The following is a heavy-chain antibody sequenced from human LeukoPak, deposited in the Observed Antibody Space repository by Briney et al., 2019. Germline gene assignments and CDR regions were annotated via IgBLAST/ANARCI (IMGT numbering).Heavy chain of an antibody. V-gene: IGHV1-18*04. J-gene: IGHJ5*02. CDR1: GYTFISYA. D-gene: IGHD3-22*01. Sequence: ASVTVSCKTSGYTFISYAISWVRQAPGQGLEWMGCISVHNGNTNDAQKFSGRVPLTTDTSTSTAYMELWSLRSDDTAVYYCARERSYDSSGYYRNNWFDPWGQGTLVTVSS. CDR3: ARERSYDSSGYYRNNWFDP. CDR2: ISVHNGNT.